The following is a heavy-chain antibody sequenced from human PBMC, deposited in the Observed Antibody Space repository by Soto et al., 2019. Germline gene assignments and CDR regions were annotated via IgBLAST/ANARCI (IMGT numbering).Heavy chain of an antibody. J-gene: IGHJ4*02. CDR2: IWFNGSER. CDR3: VRGNGYTYGPFDN. CDR1: GFSFENYG. D-gene: IGHD5-18*01. Sequence: QVQLVESGGGVVQPGRPLRLSCAASGFSFENYGMHWVRQAPGKGLEWVAAIWFNGSERKYGDSVKGRFTISRDNSKNTVFLQMSSLSAEDTAVYYCVRGNGYTYGPFDNWGQGTLVTVSS. V-gene: IGHV3-33*01.